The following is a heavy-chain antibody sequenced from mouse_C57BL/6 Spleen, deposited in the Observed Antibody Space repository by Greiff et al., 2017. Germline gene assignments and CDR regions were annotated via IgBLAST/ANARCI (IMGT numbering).Heavy chain of an antibody. V-gene: IGHV5-17*01. J-gene: IGHJ2*01. Sequence: EVQGVESGGGLVKPGGSLKLSCAASGFTFSDYGMHWVRQAPEKGLEWVAYISSGSSTIYYADTVKGRFTISRDNAKNTLFLQMTSLRSEDTAMYYCARSPSYYDYFFDYWGQGTTLTVSS. CDR3: ARSPSYYDYFFDY. CDR2: ISSGSSTI. D-gene: IGHD2-4*01. CDR1: GFTFSDYG.